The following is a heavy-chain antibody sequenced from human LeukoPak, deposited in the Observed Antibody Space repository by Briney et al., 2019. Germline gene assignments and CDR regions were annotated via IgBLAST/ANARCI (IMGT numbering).Heavy chain of an antibody. Sequence: GGSLRLSCAASGFTFSSYWMSWVRQAPGKGLEWVANIKQDGSEKYYVDSVKGRFTISRDNAKNSLYLRMNSLRAEDTAVYYCARVPDYGDRWYFDLWGRGTLVTVSS. V-gene: IGHV3-7*01. CDR2: IKQDGSEK. CDR3: ARVPDYGDRWYFDL. CDR1: GFTFSSYW. D-gene: IGHD4-17*01. J-gene: IGHJ2*01.